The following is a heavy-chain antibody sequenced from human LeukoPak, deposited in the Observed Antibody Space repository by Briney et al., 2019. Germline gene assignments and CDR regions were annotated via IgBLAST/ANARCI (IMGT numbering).Heavy chain of an antibody. Sequence: GGSLRLSCAASGFTFGSYGMSWVRQAPGKGLEWVSFITPNADRTSYADSVEGRFTISRDNPRYTLYRQMNSLRDEDTALYYCAIMHGYYDGSGYWVQWGQGTLVTVSS. J-gene: IGHJ1*01. V-gene: IGHV3-23*01. CDR3: AIMHGYYDGSGYWVQ. CDR1: GFTFGSYG. CDR2: ITPNADRT. D-gene: IGHD3-22*01.